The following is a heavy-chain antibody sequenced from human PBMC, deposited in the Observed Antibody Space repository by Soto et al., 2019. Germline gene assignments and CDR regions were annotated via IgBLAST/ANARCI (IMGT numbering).Heavy chain of an antibody. Sequence: HPGGSLRLSCAASGFTFSSYWMHWVRQAPGKGLVWVSRINSDGSSTSYADSVKGRFTISRDNAKNTLYLQMNSLRAEDTAVYYCARDLNWNDAWYYYYGMDVWGQGTTVTVSS. CDR1: GFTFSSYW. CDR3: ARDLNWNDAWYYYYGMDV. V-gene: IGHV3-74*01. D-gene: IGHD1-1*01. CDR2: INSDGSST. J-gene: IGHJ6*02.